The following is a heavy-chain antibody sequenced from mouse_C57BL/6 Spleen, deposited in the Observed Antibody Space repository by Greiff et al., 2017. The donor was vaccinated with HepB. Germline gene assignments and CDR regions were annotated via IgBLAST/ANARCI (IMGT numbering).Heavy chain of an antibody. CDR3: ARWETYYAMDY. V-gene: IGHV1-26*01. J-gene: IGHJ4*01. Sequence: EVQLQQSGPELVKPGASVKISCKASGYTFTDYYMNWVKQSHGKSLEWIGDINPNNGGTSYNQKFKGKATLTVDKSSSTAYMELRSLTSEDSAVYDCARWETYYAMDYWGQGTSVTVSS. CDR1: GYTFTDYY. CDR2: INPNNGGT. D-gene: IGHD4-1*01.